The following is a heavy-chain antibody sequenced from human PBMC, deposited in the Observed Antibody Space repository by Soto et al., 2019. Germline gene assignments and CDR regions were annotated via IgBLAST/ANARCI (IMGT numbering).Heavy chain of an antibody. CDR1: GYTVSNYA. CDR3: ATGGDWSKPFDS. V-gene: IGHV1-3*01. D-gene: IGHD2-21*02. Sequence: ASVKVSCKASGYTVSNYAVHWVRQVPGQSLEWMGWLNAGNGDTKYSQYFQGRVTITRDTPATTAYLDLSSLTYEDTAVYYCATGGDWSKPFDSWGQGTRVTVSS. J-gene: IGHJ4*02. CDR2: LNAGNGDT.